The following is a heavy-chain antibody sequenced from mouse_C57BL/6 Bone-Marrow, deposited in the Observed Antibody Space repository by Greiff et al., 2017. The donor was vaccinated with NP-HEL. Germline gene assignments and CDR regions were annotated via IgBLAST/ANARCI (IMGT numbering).Heavy chain of an antibody. D-gene: IGHD1-1*01. V-gene: IGHV1-64*01. J-gene: IGHJ2*01. CDR2: IHPNSGST. Sequence: QVQLQQPGAELVKPGASVKLSCKASGYTFTSYWMHWVKQRPGQGLEWIGMIHPNSGSTNYNEKFKSKATLTVDKSSSTAYMQLSSLPSVDSAVYYCARSRYYGSRSYWGQGTTLTVSS. CDR1: GYTFTSYW. CDR3: ARSRYYGSRSY.